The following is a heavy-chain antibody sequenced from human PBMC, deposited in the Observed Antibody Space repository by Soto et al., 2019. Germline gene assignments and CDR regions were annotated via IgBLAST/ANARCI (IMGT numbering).Heavy chain of an antibody. J-gene: IGHJ6*03. Sequence: EAQLVESGGGLVQPGGSLRLSCAASGFTFSNYEMHWVRQAPGKGLEYVSGISNNGAHTDYAKSVKGRFTIYRDNSEHHLYLQMGSLRAEDMALYYCARRGYGSRWPNVYMDVWGKGTTVTVSS. D-gene: IGHD6-13*01. CDR2: ISNNGAHT. V-gene: IGHV3-64*01. CDR3: ARRGYGSRWPNVYMDV. CDR1: GFTFSNYE.